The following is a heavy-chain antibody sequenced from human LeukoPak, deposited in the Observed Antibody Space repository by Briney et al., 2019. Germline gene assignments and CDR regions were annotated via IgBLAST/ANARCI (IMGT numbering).Heavy chain of an antibody. Sequence: GSLSLSCAASGFTFSSYSMNWVRQPPGKGLEWIGEINHSGSTNYNPSLKSRVTISVDTSKNQFSLKLSSVTAADTAVYYCARVIRYYYYYYMDVWGKGTTVTVSS. V-gene: IGHV4-34*01. CDR2: INHSGST. D-gene: IGHD2/OR15-2a*01. J-gene: IGHJ6*03. CDR3: ARVIRYYYYYYMDV. CDR1: GFTFSSYS.